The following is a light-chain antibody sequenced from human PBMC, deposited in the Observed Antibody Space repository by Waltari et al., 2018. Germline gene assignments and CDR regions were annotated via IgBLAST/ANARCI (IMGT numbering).Light chain of an antibody. Sequence: DIPMTQSPSTLSASVGDRVTIACRASQSVYSWLAWYHQKPGKAPKLLIYKASTLQSGVPSRFSGSGSGTEFTLTISSLQPDDFATFYCQQYNNYPLTFGGGTKVEIK. CDR2: KAS. J-gene: IGKJ4*01. CDR3: QQYNNYPLT. V-gene: IGKV1-5*03. CDR1: QSVYSW.